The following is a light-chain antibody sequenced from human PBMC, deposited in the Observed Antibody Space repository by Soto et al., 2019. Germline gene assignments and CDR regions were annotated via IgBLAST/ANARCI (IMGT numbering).Light chain of an antibody. CDR1: SSDVGAYNY. V-gene: IGLV2-14*01. CDR3: SSYTRRSTYV. J-gene: IGLJ1*01. Sequence: HSALTQPASVSGSPGQSITISCTGTSSDVGAYNYVSWYQQHPDKAPKLIIFEVSIRPSGVSTRFSGSKSGNTASLTISGLQAEDEADYYCSSYTRRSTYVFGTGTKLTVL. CDR2: EVS.